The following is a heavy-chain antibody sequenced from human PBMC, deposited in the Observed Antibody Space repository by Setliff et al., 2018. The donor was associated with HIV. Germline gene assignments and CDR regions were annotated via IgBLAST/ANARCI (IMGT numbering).Heavy chain of an antibody. D-gene: IGHD5-12*01. CDR3: ARVGEMATIGYSYYYMDV. Sequence: ASVKVSCQASGVTFRRFAFSWVRQAPGQGLEWMGGIIPMFGTTNYAQKFQGRVTITADESTSTVYMELTSLRFEDTAVYYCARVGEMATIGYSYYYMDVWGKGTTVTVSS. CDR1: GVTFRRFA. CDR2: IIPMFGTT. V-gene: IGHV1-69*13. J-gene: IGHJ6*03.